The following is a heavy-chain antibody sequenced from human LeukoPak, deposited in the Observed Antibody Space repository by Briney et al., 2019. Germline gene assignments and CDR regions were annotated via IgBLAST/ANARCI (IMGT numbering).Heavy chain of an antibody. Sequence: SETLSLTCTVSGGSISSSNYYWGWIRQPPGKGLEWIGSINYSGSTYYNPSLKSRVTISVDTSKNQFSLKLSSVTAADTAVYYCAREGDSGSFAIWGQGTMVTVSP. J-gene: IGHJ3*02. CDR3: AREGDSGSFAI. D-gene: IGHD1-26*01. V-gene: IGHV4-39*02. CDR1: GGSISSSNYY. CDR2: INYSGST.